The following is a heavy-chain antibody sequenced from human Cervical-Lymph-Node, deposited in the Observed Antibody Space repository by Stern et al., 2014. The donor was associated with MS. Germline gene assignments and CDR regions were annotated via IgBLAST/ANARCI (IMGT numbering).Heavy chain of an antibody. J-gene: IGHJ6*02. V-gene: IGHV4-31*01. CDR1: GGSISRGGHY. CDR3: ARCRGVDCPYGIDV. D-gene: IGHD3/OR15-3a*01. Sequence: QLQLQESGPGLVKPSQTLSLTCTVSGGSISRGGHYWSWIRQQAGKGLEWIGYMYNSANIYYNPSLESLVTISVDTSKNQFSLKLSSVTAADTAVYYCARCRGVDCPYGIDVWGQGTTVTVSS. CDR2: MYNSANI.